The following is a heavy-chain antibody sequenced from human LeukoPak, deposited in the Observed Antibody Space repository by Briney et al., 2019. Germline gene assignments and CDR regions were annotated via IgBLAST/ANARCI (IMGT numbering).Heavy chain of an antibody. CDR1: GFTFSSYS. CDR2: ISSSSSTI. V-gene: IGHV3-48*04. D-gene: IGHD3-3*01. Sequence: GGSLRLSCAASGFTFSSYSMNWVRQAPGKGLEWVSYISSSSSTIYYADSVKGRFTISRGNAKNSLYLQMNSLRAEDTAVYYCATLRFLEWLLTDDYWGQGTLVTVSS. CDR3: ATLRFLEWLLTDDY. J-gene: IGHJ4*02.